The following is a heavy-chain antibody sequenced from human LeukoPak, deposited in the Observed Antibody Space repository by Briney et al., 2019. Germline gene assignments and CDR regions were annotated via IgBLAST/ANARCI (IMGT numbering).Heavy chain of an antibody. CDR3: ARAQADYYDSSGYFEFDY. D-gene: IGHD3-22*01. CDR2: IYYSGST. CDR1: GGSISSYY. V-gene: IGHV4-59*01. J-gene: IGHJ4*02. Sequence: SETLSLTCTVSGGSISSYYWSWIRQPPGKGLEWIGYIYYSGSTNYNPSLKSRVTISVDTSKNQFSLKLSPVTAADTAVYYCARAQADYYDSSGYFEFDYWGQGTLVTVSS.